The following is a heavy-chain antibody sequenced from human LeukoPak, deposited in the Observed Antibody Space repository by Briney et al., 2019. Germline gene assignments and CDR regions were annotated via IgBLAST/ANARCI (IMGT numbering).Heavy chain of an antibody. CDR2: IYYSGST. J-gene: IGHJ4*02. Sequence: SETLSLTCTVSGGSISSYYWSWIRQPPGKGLEWIGYIYYSGSTNYNPSLKSRVTISVDTSKNQFSLKLSSVTAADTAVYYCAILLWGPPVPYFDYWGQGTLVTVSS. D-gene: IGHD3-16*01. V-gene: IGHV4-59*08. CDR1: GGSISSYY. CDR3: AILLWGPPVPYFDY.